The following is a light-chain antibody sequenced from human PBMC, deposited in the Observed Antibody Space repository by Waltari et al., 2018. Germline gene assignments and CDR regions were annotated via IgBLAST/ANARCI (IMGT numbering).Light chain of an antibody. CDR3: QQYNTSSS. CDR2: KAS. J-gene: IGKJ2*01. CDR1: QSISNW. V-gene: IGKV1-5*03. Sequence: DIQMTQSPSSLSASVGDRVTITCRASQSISNWLAWYQQKPGKAPILLIYKASILKSGVPSMFSGGGSATQFTLTISSLQPDDFATYYCQQYNTSSSFGQGTKLEIK.